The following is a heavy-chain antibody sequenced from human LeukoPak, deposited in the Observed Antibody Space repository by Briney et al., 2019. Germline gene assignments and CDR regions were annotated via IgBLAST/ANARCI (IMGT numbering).Heavy chain of an antibody. CDR2: ISGSGGST. V-gene: IGHV3-23*01. J-gene: IGHJ4*02. D-gene: IGHD5-18*01. CDR1: GFTFSSYA. CDR3: AREDTAMIWGADFDY. Sequence: PGGSLRLSCAASGFTFSSYAMSWVRQAPGKGLEWVSAISGSGGSTYYADSVKGRFTISRDNAENSLYLQMNSLRAEDTAVYYCAREDTAMIWGADFDYWGQGTLVTVSS.